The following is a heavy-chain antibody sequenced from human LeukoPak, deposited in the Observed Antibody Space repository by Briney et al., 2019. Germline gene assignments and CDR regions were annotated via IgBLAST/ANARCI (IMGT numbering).Heavy chain of an antibody. CDR2: ICSGGSYI. D-gene: IGHD3-3*01. CDR1: GFTFSDYA. J-gene: IGHJ4*02. V-gene: IGHV3-21*01. CDR3: AGGPAVYCTRSSCLAGVD. Sequence: GGTLRLSCAASGFTFSDYAMNWVRQAPGKGLEWVSSICSGGSYISYADSVKGRFTICRDNAKDSLFLQMRSLTDEDTAVYYCAGGPAVYCTRSSCLAGVDWGQGTLVSVSS.